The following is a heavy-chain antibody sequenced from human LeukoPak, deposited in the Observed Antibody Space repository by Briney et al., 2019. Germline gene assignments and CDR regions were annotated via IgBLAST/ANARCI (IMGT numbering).Heavy chain of an antibody. CDR1: GFSFSYSW. J-gene: IGHJ4*02. CDR3: AKDRDIPYFDYVWGSFDY. CDR2: IKQDGSEK. D-gene: IGHD3-16*01. V-gene: IGHV3-7*03. Sequence: GGSLRLSCAASGFSFSYSWMSWVRQAPGKGLEWVANIKQDGSEKYYVDSIKGRFTISRDNAKNSLSLQMNSLRAEDTAVYYCAKDRDIPYFDYVWGSFDYWDQGTLVTVSS.